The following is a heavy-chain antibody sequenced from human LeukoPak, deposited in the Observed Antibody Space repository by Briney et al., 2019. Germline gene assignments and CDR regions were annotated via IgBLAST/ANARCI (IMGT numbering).Heavy chain of an antibody. J-gene: IGHJ4*02. CDR2: FHPGDSES. Sequence: GESLKISCKGSGYSFNSHWIGWVRQMPGKGLEWMGIFHPGDSESRYSPSFQGQVTMSADQTITTAYLQWNSLKASDTAMCFCARTIAFYYDSSSYMDFWGQGTLVTVSS. V-gene: IGHV5-51*01. D-gene: IGHD3-22*01. CDR3: ARTIAFYYDSSSYMDF. CDR1: GYSFNSHW.